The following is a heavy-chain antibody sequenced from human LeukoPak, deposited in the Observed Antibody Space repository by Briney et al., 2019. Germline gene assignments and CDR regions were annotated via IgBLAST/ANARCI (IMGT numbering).Heavy chain of an antibody. J-gene: IGHJ4*02. D-gene: IGHD3-16*01. V-gene: IGHV3-13*01. CDR3: ARGSFGGAVLH. CDR2: IGSAGDT. CDR1: GFTFSSYD. Sequence: PGGSLRLSCAASGFTFSSYDMHWVRQATGKGLEWVSVIGSAGDTYYPGSVKGRFTISRENAKNSLYLQMNSLRAGDTAVYYCARGSFGGAVLHWGQGTLVTVSS.